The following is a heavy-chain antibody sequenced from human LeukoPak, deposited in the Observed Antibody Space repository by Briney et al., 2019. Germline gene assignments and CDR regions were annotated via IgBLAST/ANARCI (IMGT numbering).Heavy chain of an antibody. V-gene: IGHV4-59*01. Sequence: PGGSLRLSCAASGFTFSSYSMNWVRQAPGKGLEWIGYIYYSGSANYNPSLKSRVTISVDTSKNHFSLKLSSVTAADTAVYHCARVQVPYCSSTSCSETYWFDPWGQGTLVTVSS. D-gene: IGHD2-2*01. CDR2: IYYSGSA. J-gene: IGHJ5*02. CDR3: ARVQVPYCSSTSCSETYWFDP. CDR1: GFTFSSYS.